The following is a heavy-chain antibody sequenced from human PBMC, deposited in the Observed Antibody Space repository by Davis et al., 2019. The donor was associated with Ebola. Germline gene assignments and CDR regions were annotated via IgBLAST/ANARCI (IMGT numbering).Heavy chain of an antibody. CDR1: GFTFSSYA. Sequence: GESLKISCAASGFTFSSYAMHWVRQAPGKGLEWVAVISYDGSNKYYADSVKGRFTISRDNSKNSLYLQMNSLRAEDTAVYYCAKEASYNYETSGYPYYFHYYGMDVWGQGTMVTVSS. D-gene: IGHD3-22*01. V-gene: IGHV3-30*04. CDR2: ISYDGSNK. J-gene: IGHJ6*02. CDR3: AKEASYNYETSGYPYYFHYYGMDV.